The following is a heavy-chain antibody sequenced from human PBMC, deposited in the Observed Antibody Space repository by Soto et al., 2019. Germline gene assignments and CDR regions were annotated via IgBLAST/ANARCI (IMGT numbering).Heavy chain of an antibody. CDR1: GYTFTSYA. CDR2: INAGNGNT. D-gene: IGHD2-15*01. Sequence: ASVKVSCKASGYTFTSYAMHWVRQAPGQRLEWIGWINAGNGNTKYSQKFQGRVTITRDTSASTAYMELSSLRSEDTAVYYCARDPPGLLEARSGAFDIWGQGTMVTVSS. J-gene: IGHJ3*02. V-gene: IGHV1-3*01. CDR3: ARDPPGLLEARSGAFDI.